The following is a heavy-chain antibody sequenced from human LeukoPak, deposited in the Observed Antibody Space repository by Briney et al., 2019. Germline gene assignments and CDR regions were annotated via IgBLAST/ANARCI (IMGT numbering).Heavy chain of an antibody. CDR1: GGSLSSYY. Sequence: PSETLSLTCTVSGGSLSSYYWSWIRQPPGKGLEWIGYIYYSGSTNYNPSLKSRVTISVDTSKNQFSLKLSSVTAADTAVYYCARDIAAAGFDPWGQGTLVTVSS. CDR3: ARDIAAAGFDP. CDR2: IYYSGST. J-gene: IGHJ5*02. V-gene: IGHV4-59*01. D-gene: IGHD6-13*01.